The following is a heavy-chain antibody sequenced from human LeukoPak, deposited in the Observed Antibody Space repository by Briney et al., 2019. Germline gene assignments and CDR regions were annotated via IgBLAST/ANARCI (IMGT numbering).Heavy chain of an antibody. CDR3: ARAIVGTENFDY. D-gene: IGHD5-12*01. CDR1: GFTFSSYW. Sequence: GGSLRLSCAASGFTFSSYWMSWVRQAPGKGLEWVANIKQDGSEKYYVDSVKGRFTISRDNAKNSLYLQMNGLRTDDTAVYYCARAIVGTENFDYWGQGTLVTVSS. V-gene: IGHV3-7*04. CDR2: IKQDGSEK. J-gene: IGHJ4*02.